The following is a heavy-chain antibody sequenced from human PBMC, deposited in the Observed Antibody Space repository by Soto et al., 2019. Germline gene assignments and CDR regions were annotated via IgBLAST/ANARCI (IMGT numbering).Heavy chain of an antibody. D-gene: IGHD5-12*01. J-gene: IGHJ6*03. Sequence: GGSLRLSCAASGFTFSGSAMHWVRQASGKGLEWVGRIRSKANSYATAYAASVKGRFTISRDDSKNTAYLQMNSLKTEDTAVYYCPRSGYDTYYYYYYMDVWGKGTTVTVSS. CDR2: IRSKANSYAT. V-gene: IGHV3-73*01. CDR3: PRSGYDTYYYYYYMDV. CDR1: GFTFSGSA.